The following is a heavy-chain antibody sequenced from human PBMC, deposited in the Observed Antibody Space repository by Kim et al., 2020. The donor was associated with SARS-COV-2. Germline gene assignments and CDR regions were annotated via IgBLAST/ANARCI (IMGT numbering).Heavy chain of an antibody. CDR3: ARDPAEYYYGSGSYYKRRGYYYYGMDV. V-gene: IGHV1-18*01. Sequence: ASVKVSCKASGYTFTSYGISWVRQAPGQGLEWMGWISAYNGNTNYAQKLQGRVTMTTDTSTSTAYMELRSLRSDDTAVYYCARDPAEYYYGSGSYYKRRGYYYYGMDVWGQGTTVTVSS. J-gene: IGHJ6*02. CDR2: ISAYNGNT. D-gene: IGHD3-10*01. CDR1: GYTFTSYG.